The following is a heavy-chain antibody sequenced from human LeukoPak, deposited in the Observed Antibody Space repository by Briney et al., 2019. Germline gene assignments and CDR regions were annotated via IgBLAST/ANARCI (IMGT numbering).Heavy chain of an antibody. CDR1: GYSISSGYC. CDR2: IYHSGST. CDR3: ARDGDRGIRYYMDV. Sequence: SETLSLTCTVSGYSISSGYCWGWIRQPPGKGLEWIGSIYHSGSTYYNPSLKSRVTISVDTSKNQFSLKLSSVTAADTAVYYCARDGDRGIRYYMDVWGKGTTVTVSS. D-gene: IGHD4-17*01. J-gene: IGHJ6*03. V-gene: IGHV4-38-2*02.